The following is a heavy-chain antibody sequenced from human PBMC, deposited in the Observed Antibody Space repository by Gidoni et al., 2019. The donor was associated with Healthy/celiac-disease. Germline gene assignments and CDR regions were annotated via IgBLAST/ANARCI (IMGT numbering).Heavy chain of an antibody. J-gene: IGHJ4*02. V-gene: IGHV2-26*01. D-gene: IGHD3-22*01. CDR2: IFSNDEK. CDR3: ARALYYYDSSGYYYLPRGYDY. Sequence: QVTLKESGPVLVKPTETLTLTCTVSGFSLSNARMGVSWIRQPPGKALKWLAHIFSNDEKSYSTSLKSRLTISKDTSKSQVVLTMTNMDPVDTATYYCARALYYYDSSGYYYLPRGYDYWGQGTLVTVSS. CDR1: GFSLSNARMG.